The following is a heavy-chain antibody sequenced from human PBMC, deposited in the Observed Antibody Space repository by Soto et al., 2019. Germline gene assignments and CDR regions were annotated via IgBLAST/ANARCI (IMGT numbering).Heavy chain of an antibody. Sequence: QVQLVQSGAEVKKPGASVKVSCKASGYTFTSYDINWVRQATGQGLEWMGWMNPNSGNTGYAQKFQGRVTMTRNTSISTAYMELSRLRSEDTAVYYCARATYMVRRVIITYPFDYWGQGTLVTVSS. CDR3: ARATYMVRRVIITYPFDY. CDR1: GYTFTSYD. D-gene: IGHD3-10*01. V-gene: IGHV1-8*01. J-gene: IGHJ4*02. CDR2: MNPNSGNT.